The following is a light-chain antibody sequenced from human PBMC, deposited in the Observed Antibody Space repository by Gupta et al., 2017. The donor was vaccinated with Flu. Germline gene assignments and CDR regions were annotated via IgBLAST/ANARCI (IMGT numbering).Light chain of an antibody. J-gene: IGKJ2*01. CDR1: QSVSSY. CDR2: DAS. V-gene: IGKV3-11*01. CDR3: QRRSNWPPYT. Sequence: EIVLTQSPVTLSLSPGERATLSCRASQSVSSYLAWYQQKPGQAPRLLIYDASNRSTGIPARFSGSGSGTDFTLTISSLEPEDFAVYYCQRRSNWPPYTFGQGTKLEI.